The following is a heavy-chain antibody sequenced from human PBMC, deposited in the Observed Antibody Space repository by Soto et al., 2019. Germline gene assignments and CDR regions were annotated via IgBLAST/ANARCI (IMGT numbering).Heavy chain of an antibody. CDR1: GFTFSHHS. Sequence: VGSLRLSCSVSGFTFSHHSLYWVRQPPGKGLQCVSSISGSGGNIYYAESVKGRSTISRDNSKNTLYLQMTSLSSEDSAVYYCVKVSGYCTGGSCFSYFDYWGQGTPVTVSS. D-gene: IGHD2-15*01. CDR3: VKVSGYCTGGSCFSYFDY. CDR2: ISGSGGNI. V-gene: IGHV3-64D*06. J-gene: IGHJ4*02.